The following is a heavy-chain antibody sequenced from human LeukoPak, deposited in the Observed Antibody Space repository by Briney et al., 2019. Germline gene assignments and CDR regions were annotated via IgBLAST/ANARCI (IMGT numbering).Heavy chain of an antibody. Sequence: SETLSLTWAVSGYSISSGYYWGWIRQPPGKGLEWIGSIYHSGSTYYNPSLKSRVTISVDTSKNQFSLKLSSVTAADTAVYYCARHSTSSTTDAFDIWGQGTMVTVSS. D-gene: IGHD6-13*01. CDR2: IYHSGST. CDR1: GYSISSGYY. J-gene: IGHJ3*02. CDR3: ARHSTSSTTDAFDI. V-gene: IGHV4-38-2*01.